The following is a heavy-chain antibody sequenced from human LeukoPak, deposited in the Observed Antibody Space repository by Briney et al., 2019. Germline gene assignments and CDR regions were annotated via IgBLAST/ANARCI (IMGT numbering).Heavy chain of an antibody. J-gene: IGHJ3*02. CDR1: GYTLTGYY. CDR3: ARGGQDIVVEDAFDI. V-gene: IGHV1-2*02. D-gene: IGHD2-15*01. CDR2: INPNSGGT. Sequence: GASVKVSCKASGYTLTGYYMHWVRQAPGQGLEWMGWINPNSGGTNYAQKFQGRVTMTRDTSISTAYMELSRLRSDDTAVYYCARGGQDIVVEDAFDIWGQGTMVTVSS.